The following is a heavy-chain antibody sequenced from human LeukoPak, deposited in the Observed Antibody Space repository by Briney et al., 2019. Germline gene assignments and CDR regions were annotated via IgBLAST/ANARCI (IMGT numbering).Heavy chain of an antibody. V-gene: IGHV3-23*01. Sequence: GGSLRLSCAASGFTFNISAMSWVRQAPGKGLECVSPISGSGGSTYYADSVKGRFTISRDNSKSTLYLQMNSLKTGDTAVYYCTRHRYGDSGGDFDYWGRGTLVTVSS. CDR1: GFTFNISA. CDR2: ISGSGGST. D-gene: IGHD2-21*02. CDR3: TRHRYGDSGGDFDY. J-gene: IGHJ4*02.